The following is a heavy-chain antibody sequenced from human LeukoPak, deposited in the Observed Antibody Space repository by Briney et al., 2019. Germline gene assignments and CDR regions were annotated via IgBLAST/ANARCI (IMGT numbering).Heavy chain of an antibody. Sequence: GGSLRLSCAASGFTFSSYAMHWVRQAPGKGLEWVAVISYDGSNKYYADSVKGRFTISRDNSKNTLYLQMNSLRAEDTAVYYCAKDGPAATKGDYWGQGTLVTVSS. CDR3: AKDGPAATKGDY. V-gene: IGHV3-30-3*01. CDR1: GFTFSSYA. CDR2: ISYDGSNK. D-gene: IGHD2-2*01. J-gene: IGHJ4*02.